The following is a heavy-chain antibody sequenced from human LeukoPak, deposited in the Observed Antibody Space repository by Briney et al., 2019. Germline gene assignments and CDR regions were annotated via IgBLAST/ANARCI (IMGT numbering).Heavy chain of an antibody. CDR2: ISGSGGST. D-gene: IGHD6-6*01. V-gene: IGHV3-23*01. CDR1: GFTFSSYA. Sequence: GGSLRLSCAASGFTFSSYAMSWVSQAPGKGLEWVSAISGSGGSTYYAGSVKGRFTISRDNSKNTLYLQMNRLRAEDTAVYYCARSIAARPDWFDPWGQGTLVTVSS. CDR3: ARSIAARPDWFDP. J-gene: IGHJ5*02.